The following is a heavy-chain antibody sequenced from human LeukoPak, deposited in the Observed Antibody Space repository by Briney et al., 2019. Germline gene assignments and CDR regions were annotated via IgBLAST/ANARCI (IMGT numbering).Heavy chain of an antibody. J-gene: IGHJ5*02. CDR3: ARDLGYCSRTSCYVWFDP. D-gene: IGHD2-2*01. V-gene: IGHV4-59*01. CDR1: GGSISSYY. Sequence: SETLSLTCTVSGGSISSYYWSWIRQPPGKGLEGIGHMYFSGSTNYNPSLKSRVTISVDTSKNQFSLNLSSVTAADTAVYYCARDLGYCSRTSCYVWFDPWGQGTLVTVSS. CDR2: MYFSGST.